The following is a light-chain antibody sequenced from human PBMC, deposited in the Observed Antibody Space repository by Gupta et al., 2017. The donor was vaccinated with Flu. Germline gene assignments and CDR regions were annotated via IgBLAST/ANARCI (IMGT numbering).Light chain of an antibody. CDR2: EDD. J-gene: IGLJ2*01. Sequence: NFMLTQPHSVSGSPGKTVTISCTRSSGSIGINYVQWYQQRPGTSPKNVIYEDDQRPSGVPDRFSGSIDRSSNSASLTSAGLKNEDEADYYCQSYEVFGGGTKLTVL. CDR3: QSYEV. V-gene: IGLV6-57*01. CDR1: SGSIGINY.